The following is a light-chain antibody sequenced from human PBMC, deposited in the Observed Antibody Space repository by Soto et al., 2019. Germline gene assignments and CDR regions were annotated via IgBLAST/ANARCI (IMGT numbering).Light chain of an antibody. J-gene: IGKJ5*01. V-gene: IGKV1-33*01. CDR3: QQYEKFPIT. CDR1: HDIRKY. CDR2: DAS. Sequence: DIQMTQSPSSLSASVGDRVTITCQASHDIRKYLNWYQQKPGKAPRLLIYDASNMEKGVPSRFTGSGSGTDFILTISSLQPDDIATYYCQQYEKFPITFGQGTRLETK.